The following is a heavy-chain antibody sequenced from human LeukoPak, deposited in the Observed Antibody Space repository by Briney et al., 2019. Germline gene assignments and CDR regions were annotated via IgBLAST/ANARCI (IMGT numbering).Heavy chain of an antibody. D-gene: IGHD5-12*01. J-gene: IGHJ4*02. CDR2: ISYDGSNK. CDR3: AKDRQAYDYYFDY. V-gene: IGHV3-30*04. CDR1: GFTFSSYA. Sequence: GGSLRLSCAASGFTFSSYAMHWVRQAPGKGLEWVAVISYDGSNKYYADSVKGRFTISRDNSKNTLYLQMNSLRAEDTAVYYCAKDRQAYDYYFDYWGQGTLVTVSS.